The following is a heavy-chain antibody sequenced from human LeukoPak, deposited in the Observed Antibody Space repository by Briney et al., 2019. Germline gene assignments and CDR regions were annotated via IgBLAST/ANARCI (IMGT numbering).Heavy chain of an antibody. CDR2: IYYSGST. D-gene: IGHD5-18*01. Sequence: PSETLSLTCTVSGGSISSSRDYWAWIRQPPGTGLEWIANIYYSGSTYYSPSLKSRVTISVDTSKNQFSLKLSSVTAADTAVYYCARDGIPYALKTAFDIWGQGTMVTVSS. CDR1: GGSISSSRDY. V-gene: IGHV4-39*07. J-gene: IGHJ3*02. CDR3: ARDGIPYALKTAFDI.